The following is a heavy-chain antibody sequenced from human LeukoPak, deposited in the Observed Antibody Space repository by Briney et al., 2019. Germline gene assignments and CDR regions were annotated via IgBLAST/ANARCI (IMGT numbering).Heavy chain of an antibody. V-gene: IGHV3-23*01. Sequence: GGSLRLSCAASGFTFSSHDMNWVRQAPGKGLEGGSGSSRSGDKKYYAEAVKGRFTISRDNAKNMLYLQMNSLRAEDTAVYFCAKGAYALVPYYYYYYMDVWGKGPAVTVSS. CDR3: AKGAYALVPYYYYYYMDV. CDR1: GFTFSSHD. J-gene: IGHJ6*03. CDR2: SSRSGDKK. D-gene: IGHD3-16*01.